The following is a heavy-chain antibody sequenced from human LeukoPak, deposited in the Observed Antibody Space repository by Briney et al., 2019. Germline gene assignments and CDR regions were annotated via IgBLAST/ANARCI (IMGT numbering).Heavy chain of an antibody. CDR1: GDSISTSHC. D-gene: IGHD6-13*01. CDR3: ARVRGAAAGPRLVDY. Sequence: SGTLSLTCAVSGDSISTSHCWSWVRQPPGKGLEWIGEMDDSGGTNYNPSHKSRVTISVDTSKNQFSLKLSSVTAADTAVYYCARVRGAAAGPRLVDYWGQGTLVTVSS. V-gene: IGHV4-4*02. CDR2: MDDSGGT. J-gene: IGHJ4*02.